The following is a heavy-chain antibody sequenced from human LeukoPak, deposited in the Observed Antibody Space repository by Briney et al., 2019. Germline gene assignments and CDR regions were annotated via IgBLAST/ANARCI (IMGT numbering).Heavy chain of an antibody. CDR1: GFIFNNYG. J-gene: IGHJ4*02. D-gene: IGHD2-2*01. V-gene: IGHV3-23*01. CDR3: AKDSSFDY. CDR2: ISNDGGAT. Sequence: GGSLRLSCAASGFIFNNYGLGWVRQAPGKGLEWVSAISNDGGATTYADFVKGRFSVSRDNSKNTLFLQMNSLRAEDTAVYYCAKDSSFDYWGQGTLVTVSS.